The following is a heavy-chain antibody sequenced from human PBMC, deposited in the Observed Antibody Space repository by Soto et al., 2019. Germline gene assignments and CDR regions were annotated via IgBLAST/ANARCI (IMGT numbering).Heavy chain of an antibody. V-gene: IGHV3-21*01. J-gene: IGHJ4*02. D-gene: IGHD5-12*01. Sequence: PGGSLRLSCAASGFTFSSYSMNWVRQAPGKGLEWVSSISSSSSYIYYADSVKGRFTISRDNAKNSLYLQMNSLRAEDTAVYYCARTRDGYNMIYFDYWGQGTLVTVSS. CDR3: ARTRDGYNMIYFDY. CDR1: GFTFSSYS. CDR2: ISSSSSYI.